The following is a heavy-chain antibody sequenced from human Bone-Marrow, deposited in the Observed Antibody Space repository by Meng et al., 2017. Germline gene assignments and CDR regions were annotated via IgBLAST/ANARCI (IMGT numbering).Heavy chain of an antibody. J-gene: IGHJ1*01. D-gene: IGHD6-13*01. CDR3: AREGIAAASLQD. V-gene: IGHV1-69*01. Sequence: GPLGQAGGGAKKPVSSVRGSCKASGGTLSSYAISWVRQAHGQGLEWMGGIIPIFGTANYAQKFQGRVTITADESTSTAYMELSSLRSEDTAVYYCAREGIAAASLQDWGQGTLVTVSS. CDR1: GGTLSSYA. CDR2: IIPIFGTA.